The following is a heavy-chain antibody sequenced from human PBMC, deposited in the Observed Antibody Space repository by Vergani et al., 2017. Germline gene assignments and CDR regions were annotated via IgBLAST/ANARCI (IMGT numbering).Heavy chain of an antibody. CDR2: ISYDGSNK. J-gene: IGHJ4*02. V-gene: IGHV3-30-3*01. CDR1: GFTFSSYA. CDR3: ARDALYPMIVVDLRWGFDY. D-gene: IGHD3-22*01. Sequence: VELLESGGGLAQPGGSLRVSCSASGFTFSSYAMHWVRQAPGKGLEWVAVISYDGSNKYYADSVKGRFTISRDNSKNTLYLQMNSLRAEDTAVYYCARDALYPMIVVDLRWGFDYWGQGTLVTVSS.